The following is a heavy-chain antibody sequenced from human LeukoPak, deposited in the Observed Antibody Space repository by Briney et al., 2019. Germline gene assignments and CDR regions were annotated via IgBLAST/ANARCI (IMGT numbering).Heavy chain of an antibody. D-gene: IGHD3-22*01. V-gene: IGHV4-39*01. J-gene: IGHJ6*03. Sequence: PSETLSLTCTVSGGSISSSSYYWGWIRQTPGKGLEWIGSIYYSGSTYYNPSLKSRVTISVDTSKNQFSLKLSSVTAADTAVYYCARMINGYYYDSSGYWNYYYYYYMDVWGKGTTVTVSS. CDR2: IYYSGST. CDR1: GGSISSSSYY. CDR3: ARMINGYYYDSSGYWNYYYYYYMDV.